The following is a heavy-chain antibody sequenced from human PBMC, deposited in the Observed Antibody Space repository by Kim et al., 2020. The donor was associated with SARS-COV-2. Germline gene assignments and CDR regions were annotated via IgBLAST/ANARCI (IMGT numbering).Heavy chain of an antibody. D-gene: IGHD4-17*01. CDR3: ARTTTVVYFDY. CDR1: GGSISSGGYY. V-gene: IGHV4-31*03. J-gene: IGHJ4*02. Sequence: SETLSLTCTVSGGSISSGGYYWNWIRQHPGKGLEWIGYIYYSGSTYYNPSLKSRVFISIDTSKNQFSLELSSVTAADTAVYYCARTTTVVYFDYWGQGTLVTVSS. CDR2: IYYSGST.